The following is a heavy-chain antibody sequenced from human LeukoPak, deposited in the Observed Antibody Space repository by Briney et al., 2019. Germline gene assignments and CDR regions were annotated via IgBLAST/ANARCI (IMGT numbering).Heavy chain of an antibody. V-gene: IGHV1-2*02. CDR3: ARAGAVVDNWFDP. CDR1: GYTFTGYY. CDR2: INRNSGGT. Sequence: ASVKVSCEASGYTFTGYYMHWVRQAPGQGLEWMGYINRNSGGTNYAQTFQGRVTMTRDTSISTAYMELSRLRSDDTAVYYCARAGAVVDNWFDPWGQGTLVTVSS. J-gene: IGHJ5*02. D-gene: IGHD2-15*01.